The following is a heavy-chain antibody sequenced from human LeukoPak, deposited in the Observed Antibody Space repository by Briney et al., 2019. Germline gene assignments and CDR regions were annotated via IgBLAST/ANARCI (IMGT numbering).Heavy chain of an antibody. V-gene: IGHV1-24*01. CDR1: GYTLTELS. J-gene: IGHJ4*02. D-gene: IGHD6-6*01. Sequence: ASVKVSCKVSGYTLTELSMHWVRQAPGKGLEWMGGFDPEDGETIYAQKFQGRVTMTEDTSTDTAYMELSSPRSEDTAVYYCAQPSWDSSSSGFDYWGQGTLVTVSS. CDR3: AQPSWDSSSSGFDY. CDR2: FDPEDGET.